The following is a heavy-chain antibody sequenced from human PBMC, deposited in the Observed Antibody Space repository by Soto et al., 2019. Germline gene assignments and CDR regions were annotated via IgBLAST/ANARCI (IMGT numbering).Heavy chain of an antibody. V-gene: IGHV1-69*06. CDR1: GGTFSSYA. CDR3: ATGRITMVRGVNYYYYGMDV. J-gene: IGHJ6*02. D-gene: IGHD3-10*01. Sequence: ASVKVSCKASGGTFSSYAISWVRQAPGQGLEWMGGIIPIFGTANYAQKFQGRVTITADKSTSTAYMELSSLRSEDTAVYYCATGRITMVRGVNYYYYGMDVWGQGTTVTVSS. CDR2: IIPIFGTA.